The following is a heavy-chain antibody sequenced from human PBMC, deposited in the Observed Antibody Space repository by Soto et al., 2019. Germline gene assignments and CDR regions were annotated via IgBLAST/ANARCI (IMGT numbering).Heavy chain of an antibody. V-gene: IGHV4-30-4*02. J-gene: IGHJ4*02. Sequence: PSETLSLTCTVSGASISNVHYYWSWIRQSPDKVLEWIVHIYYGGSTYNNPSLWSRVTISIDTSKNQFSLNLSSVSWSDIAVYYCARGPSADKVDYWGQGTLVTVS. CDR2: IYYGGST. CDR1: GASISNVHYY. CDR3: ARGPSADKVDY.